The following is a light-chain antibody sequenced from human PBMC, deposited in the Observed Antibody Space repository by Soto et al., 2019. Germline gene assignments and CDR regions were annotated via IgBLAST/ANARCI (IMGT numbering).Light chain of an antibody. CDR3: AAWDDSLSVV. V-gene: IGLV1-47*01. Sequence: QLVLTQPPSASGTPGQRVTISCSGSSSNIGSNYVYWYQQLPGTAPKLLIYRNNQRPSGVPDRFSGSKSGTSASLAISGLRSEDEADYYCAAWDDSLSVVFGTGTQLTVL. CDR1: SSNIGSNY. CDR2: RNN. J-gene: IGLJ1*01.